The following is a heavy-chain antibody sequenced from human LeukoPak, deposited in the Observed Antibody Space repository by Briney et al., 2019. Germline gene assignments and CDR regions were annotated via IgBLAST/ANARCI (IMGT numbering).Heavy chain of an antibody. V-gene: IGHV3-64*01. Sequence: GGSLRLSCAASGFTFSSYAMHWVRQAPGKGLEYVSSISSNGGSTYYANSVKGRFTISRDNSKNTLYLQMGSLRAEDMAVYYCARDRGRCLERKSASDIWGQGTMVTVSS. D-gene: IGHD3-3*01. CDR1: GFTFSSYA. CDR3: ARDRGRCLERKSASDI. J-gene: IGHJ3*02. CDR2: ISSNGGST.